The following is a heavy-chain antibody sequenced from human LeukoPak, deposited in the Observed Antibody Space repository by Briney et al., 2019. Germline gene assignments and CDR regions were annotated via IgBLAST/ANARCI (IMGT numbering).Heavy chain of an antibody. CDR1: GFTFSSYA. V-gene: IGHV3-30-3*01. CDR3: ARVEKETTFLGAAYGYFDY. Sequence: PGRSLRLSCAASGFTFSSYAMHWVRQAPGKGLEWVAVISYDGSNKYYADSVKGRFTISRDNSKNTLYLQMNSLRAEDTAVYYCARVEKETTFLGAAYGYFDYWGQGTLVTVSS. CDR2: ISYDGSNK. D-gene: IGHD1-14*01. J-gene: IGHJ4*02.